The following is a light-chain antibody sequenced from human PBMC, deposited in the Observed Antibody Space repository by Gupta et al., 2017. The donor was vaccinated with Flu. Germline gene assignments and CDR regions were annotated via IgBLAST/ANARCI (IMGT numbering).Light chain of an antibody. CDR3: NYRDSSGCL. J-gene: IGLJ1*01. CDR1: SLRSYY. Sequence: SSELTQDPAVSVALGQTVRITCQGDSLRSYYASWYQQKPGQAPVLVIYGKNNRPSGIPDRVSGSSSGTTVSLNSTGAQAEEDYYYYCNYRDSSGCLFGTGTKVTVL. CDR2: GKN. V-gene: IGLV3-19*01.